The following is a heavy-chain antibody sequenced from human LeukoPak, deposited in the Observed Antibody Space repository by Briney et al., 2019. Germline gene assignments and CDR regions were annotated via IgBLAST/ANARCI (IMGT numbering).Heavy chain of an antibody. CDR2: ISTGGTT. D-gene: IGHD3-22*01. V-gene: IGHV3-53*01. CDR1: GXTVSRHY. J-gene: IGHJ4*02. Sequence: PGGSLRLSCAASGXTVSRHYMTWVRQAPGKGLEWLSVISTGGTTNYADSVKGRFTISRDNSKNMLYLQMNSLRAEDTAVYYCARDDYYDSSGLDYWGQGTLVTVSS. CDR3: ARDDYYDSSGLDY.